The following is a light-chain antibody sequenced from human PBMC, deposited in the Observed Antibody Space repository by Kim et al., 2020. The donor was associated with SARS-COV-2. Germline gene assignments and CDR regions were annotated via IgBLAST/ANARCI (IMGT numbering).Light chain of an antibody. Sequence: SYELTQPPSVSVSPGQTASITCSGDKLGDKYACWYQQKPGQSPVLVIYQDSKRPSGIPERFSGSNSGNTATPTISGTQAMDEADYYCRAWDSSTVVFGGGTKLTVL. CDR1: KLGDKY. J-gene: IGLJ2*01. V-gene: IGLV3-1*01. CDR2: QDS. CDR3: RAWDSSTVV.